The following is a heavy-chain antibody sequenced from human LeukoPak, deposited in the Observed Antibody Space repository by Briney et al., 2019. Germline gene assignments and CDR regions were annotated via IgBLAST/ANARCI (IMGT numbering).Heavy chain of an antibody. CDR2: INGDGSST. J-gene: IGHJ6*02. V-gene: IGHV3-74*01. CDR3: ARVRYDYYGMDV. CDR1: GFTFSSYG. Sequence: PGRSLRLSCAASGFTFSSYGMHWVRQGPGKGLLWVSRINGDGSSTSYADSVEGRFTISRDNAKNTLYLQMNSLRAEDTAVYYCARVRYDYYGMDVWGQGTTVTVSS. D-gene: IGHD3-10*01.